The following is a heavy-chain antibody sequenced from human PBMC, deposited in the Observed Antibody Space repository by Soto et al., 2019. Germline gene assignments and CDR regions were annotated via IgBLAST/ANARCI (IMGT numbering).Heavy chain of an antibody. CDR1: GYSISSNHW. J-gene: IGHJ4*02. CDR3: ARENGHMGMSVAALDY. Sequence: QVQLQESGPGVVKPSGPLSLPCAVSGYSISSNHWWTWVRQPPGKGLEWVGEVHPRGSTNYAPSLRGRVAISLPQSTNQFSLMLTSVTAADTAVYYCARENGHMGMSVAALDYWGQGIPVSVSS. D-gene: IGHD6-19*01. CDR2: VHPRGST. V-gene: IGHV4-4*02.